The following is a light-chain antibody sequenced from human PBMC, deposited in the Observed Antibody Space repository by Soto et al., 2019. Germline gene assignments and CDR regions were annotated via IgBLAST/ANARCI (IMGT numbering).Light chain of an antibody. V-gene: IGKV3-20*01. J-gene: IGKJ2*01. CDR1: QSVSSSY. Sequence: EIVLTQSPGTPSLSPGERATLSCRASQSVSSSYLAWYQQKPGQAPRLLIYGVSSRATGIPDRLSGSGSGTDFTRTISRLEPEEFAVYYCQQYDSSPRTFGQGAELEIK. CDR3: QQYDSSPRT. CDR2: GVS.